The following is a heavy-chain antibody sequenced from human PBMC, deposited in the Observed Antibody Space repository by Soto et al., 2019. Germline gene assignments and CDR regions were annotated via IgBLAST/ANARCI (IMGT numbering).Heavy chain of an antibody. CDR1: GFSLGTTGEG. Sequence: SGPTLVNPAPTRTLTCTFSGFSLGTTGEGVGWIRQPPGKALEWLAVIYWNDDKSYSPSLKSRLTISKDTSKKQVVLTMMNMAPVDTGTYYCAQVDDVAALFAYLGQGALVTVSS. CDR3: AQVDDVAALFAY. V-gene: IGHV2-5*01. CDR2: IYWNDDK. J-gene: IGHJ4*02. D-gene: IGHD6-6*01.